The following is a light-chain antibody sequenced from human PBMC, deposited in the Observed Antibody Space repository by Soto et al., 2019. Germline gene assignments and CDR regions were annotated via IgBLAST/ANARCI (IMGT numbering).Light chain of an antibody. CDR2: EVT. V-gene: IGLV2-14*01. CDR1: SSDIGPYNY. Sequence: QSVLTQPASVSGSPGQSITISCIGTSSDIGPYNYVSWYQQHPDKAPKLILYEVTNRPSGASDRFSGSKSGNAAFLTISGLQAEDEADYSCSSYSSSATPYVFGTGTKVTVL. CDR3: SSYSSSATPYV. J-gene: IGLJ1*01.